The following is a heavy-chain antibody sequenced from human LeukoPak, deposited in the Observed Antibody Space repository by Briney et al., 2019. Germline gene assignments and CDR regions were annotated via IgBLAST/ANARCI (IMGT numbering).Heavy chain of an antibody. D-gene: IGHD3-22*01. CDR2: ISSSSSYI. CDR3: AKSNGWITMIVV. J-gene: IGHJ4*02. V-gene: IGHV3-21*04. CDR1: GFTFSSYS. Sequence: GGSLRLSCAASGFTFSSYSMNWVRQAPGKGLEWVSSISSSSSYIYYADSVKGRFTISRDNSKNTLYLQMNSLRAEDTAVYYCAKSNGWITMIVVWGQGTLVTVSS.